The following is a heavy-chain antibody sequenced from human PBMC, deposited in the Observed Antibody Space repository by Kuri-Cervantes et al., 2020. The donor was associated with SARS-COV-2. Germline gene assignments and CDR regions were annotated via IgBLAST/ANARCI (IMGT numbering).Heavy chain of an antibody. CDR2: ISYDGSNK. Sequence: GESLKISSAASGFTFSSYAMHWVRQAPGKGLEWVAVISYDGSNKYYADSVKGRFTISRDNAKNTLYLQMNSLRAEDTAVYYCARVVVHDFWSGYENWFDPWGQGTPVNGAS. CDR1: GFTFSSYA. V-gene: IGHV3-30*04. J-gene: IGHJ5*01. D-gene: IGHD3-3*01. CDR3: ARVVVHDFWSGYENWFDP.